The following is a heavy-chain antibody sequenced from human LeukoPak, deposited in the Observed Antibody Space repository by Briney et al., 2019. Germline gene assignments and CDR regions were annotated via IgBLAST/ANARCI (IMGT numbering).Heavy chain of an antibody. D-gene: IGHD1-26*01. CDR3: ARDMVGATYHYIDV. Sequence: PGGSLRLSCAASGFTFSGYGMHWVRQAPGKGLEYVSAISSNGGTTYYANSVEGRFTISRDNSKNTLYLQMGSLRPEDMAVYYCARDMVGATYHYIDVWGKGTTVTVPS. V-gene: IGHV3-64*01. CDR2: ISSNGGTT. J-gene: IGHJ6*03. CDR1: GFTFSGYG.